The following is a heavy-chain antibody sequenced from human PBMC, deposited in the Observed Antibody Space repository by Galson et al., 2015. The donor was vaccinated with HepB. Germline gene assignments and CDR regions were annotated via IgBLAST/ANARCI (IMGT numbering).Heavy chain of an antibody. CDR2: ISYDGSNK. D-gene: IGHD6-19*01. CDR1: GFTFSSYV. V-gene: IGHV3-30*18. Sequence: SLRLSCAASGFTFSSYVMHWVRQAPGKGLVWVAVISYDGSNKYYADSVKGRFTISRDNSKNTLYLQMNSLRAEDTALYYCAKDPYLYSALAGTMAGFDYWGQGTLVTVSS. CDR3: AKDPYLYSALAGTMAGFDY. J-gene: IGHJ4*02.